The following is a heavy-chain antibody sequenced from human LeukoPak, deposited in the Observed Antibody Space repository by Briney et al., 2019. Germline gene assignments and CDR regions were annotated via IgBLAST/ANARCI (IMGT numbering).Heavy chain of an antibody. CDR3: ASETISYDSSGYYYRRFDY. CDR2: IYTSGST. J-gene: IGHJ4*02. V-gene: IGHV4-61*02. Sequence: SQTLSLTCTVSGGSISSGNYYWSWIRQPAGRGLEWIGRIYTSGSTNYNPSLKSRVTMSVDTSKNQFSLKLSSVTAADTAVYYCASETISYDSSGYYYRRFDYWGQGTLVTVSS. D-gene: IGHD3-22*01. CDR1: GGSISSGNYY.